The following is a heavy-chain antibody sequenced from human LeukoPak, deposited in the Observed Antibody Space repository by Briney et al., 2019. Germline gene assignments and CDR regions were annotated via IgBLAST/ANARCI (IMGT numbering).Heavy chain of an antibody. D-gene: IGHD3-22*01. V-gene: IGHV3-30*04. CDR2: ISYDGSNK. CDR3: AKGLSSGYSGSDY. J-gene: IGHJ4*02. Sequence: PGGSLRLSCAASGFTFSSYAMHWVRQAPGKGLDWVAVISYDGSNKYYADSVKGRFTISRDNSKNTLYLQMNSLRAEDTAVYYCAKGLSSGYSGSDYWGQGTLVTVSS. CDR1: GFTFSSYA.